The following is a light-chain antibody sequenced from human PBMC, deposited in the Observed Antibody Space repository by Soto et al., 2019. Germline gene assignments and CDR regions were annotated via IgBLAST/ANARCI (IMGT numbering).Light chain of an antibody. J-gene: IGLJ7*01. Sequence: QSVLTQPPSVSAAPGQKVTISCSGRSANIGANYVSWYQQLPGTAPKLLIYDNNKRPSGIPDRFSGSKSGTSATLGITGLQTGDEADYYCGTWDSSLSAYVFGSGTQLTVL. CDR2: DNN. V-gene: IGLV1-51*01. CDR3: GTWDSSLSAYV. CDR1: SANIGANY.